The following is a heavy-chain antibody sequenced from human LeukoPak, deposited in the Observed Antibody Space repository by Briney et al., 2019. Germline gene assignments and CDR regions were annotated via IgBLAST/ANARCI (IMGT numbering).Heavy chain of an antibody. CDR1: GYTFTGHY. J-gene: IGHJ5*02. D-gene: IGHD4/OR15-4a*01. CDR2: INPKTGDR. Sequence: ASVKVSCKASGYTFTGHYLHWVQQAPGQGLEWMGWINPKTGDRTYAQKFQGRVTMTWDTSISTAYMELSSLRSDDTAMYYCARAYEYGWFDPWGQGTQVTVSS. CDR3: ARAYEYGWFDP. V-gene: IGHV1-2*02.